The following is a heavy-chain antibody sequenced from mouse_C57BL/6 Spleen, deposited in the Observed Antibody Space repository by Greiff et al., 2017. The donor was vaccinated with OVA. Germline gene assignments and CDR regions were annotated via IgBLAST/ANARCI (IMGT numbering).Heavy chain of an antibody. J-gene: IGHJ2*01. V-gene: IGHV5-17*01. D-gene: IGHD2-2*01. CDR1: GFTFSDYG. CDR3: ARGTSIYYGYDGEDFDY. CDR2: ISSGSSTI. Sequence: EVMLVESGGGLVKPGGSLKLSCAASGFTFSDYGMHWVRQAPEKGLEWVAYISSGSSTIYYADTVKGRFTISRDNAKNTLFLQMTSLRSEDTAMYYCARGTSIYYGYDGEDFDYWGQGTTLTVSS.